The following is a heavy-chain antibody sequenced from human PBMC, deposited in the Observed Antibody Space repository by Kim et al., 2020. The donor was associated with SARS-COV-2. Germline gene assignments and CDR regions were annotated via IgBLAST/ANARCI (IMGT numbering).Heavy chain of an antibody. CDR2: ISAYNGNT. J-gene: IGHJ6*02. CDR3: ASDPGSIAVAGTRPFYYYYGMDV. D-gene: IGHD6-19*01. V-gene: IGHV1-18*01. Sequence: ASVKVSCKASGYTFTSYGISWVRQAPGQGLEWMGWISAYNGNTNYAQKLQGRVTMTTDTSTSTAYMELRSLRSDDTAVYYCASDPGSIAVAGTRPFYYYYGMDVWGQGTTVTVSS. CDR1: GYTFTSYG.